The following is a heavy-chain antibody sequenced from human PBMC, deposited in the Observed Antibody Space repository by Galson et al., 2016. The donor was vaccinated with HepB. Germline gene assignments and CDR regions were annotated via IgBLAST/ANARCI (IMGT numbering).Heavy chain of an antibody. D-gene: IGHD6-19*01. Sequence: TLSLTCTVSGGSISSGRYYWSWIRQPAGKGLEWIGRIYIGGGTNYNPSLKGRVTISADTSKNQFSLKLNFVTAADTAVYYCATSVAVAGSNWFDPWGQGTLVTVSS. CDR3: ATSVAVAGSNWFDP. J-gene: IGHJ5*02. V-gene: IGHV4-61*02. CDR1: GGSISSGRYY. CDR2: IYIGGGT.